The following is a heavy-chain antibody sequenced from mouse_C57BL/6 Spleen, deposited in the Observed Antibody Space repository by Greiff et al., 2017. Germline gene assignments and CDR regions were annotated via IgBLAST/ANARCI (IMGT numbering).Heavy chain of an antibody. Sequence: EVQRVESGGGLVKPGGSLKLSCAASGFTFSDYGMHWVRQAPEKGLEWVAYISSGSSTIYYADTVKGRFTISRDNAKNTLFLQMTSLRSEDTAMYYCAIKTCPVYAMDYWGQGTSVTVSS. V-gene: IGHV5-17*01. J-gene: IGHJ4*01. CDR3: AIKTCPVYAMDY. CDR2: ISSGSSTI. CDR1: GFTFSDYG.